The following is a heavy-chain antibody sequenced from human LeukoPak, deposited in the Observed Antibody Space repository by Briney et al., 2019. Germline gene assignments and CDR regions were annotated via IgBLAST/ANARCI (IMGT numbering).Heavy chain of an antibody. CDR1: GGSISSGDYY. J-gene: IGHJ1*01. CDR3: AREGIAARQQYFQH. CDR2: IYYSGST. Sequence: SQTLSLTCTVSGGSISSGDYYWSWIRQPPGKGLEWIGYIYYSGSTNYNPSLKSRVTISVDTSKNRFSLKLSSVTAADTAVYYCAREGIAARQQYFQHWGQGTLVTVSS. V-gene: IGHV4-30-4*08. D-gene: IGHD6-6*01.